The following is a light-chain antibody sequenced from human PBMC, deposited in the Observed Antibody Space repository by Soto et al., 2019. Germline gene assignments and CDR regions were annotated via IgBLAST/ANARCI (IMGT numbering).Light chain of an antibody. Sequence: QSALTQPPSASGSPGQSVTISCTGTSSDVGGYNYVSWYQQHPGKDPKLMISEVSTPPAGVPDRFSGSKSGNTASLTVSGLQAEDEADYYCSSFAGNNNLVFGGGTKLTVL. J-gene: IGLJ2*01. CDR1: SSDVGGYNY. CDR3: SSFAGNNNLV. CDR2: EVS. V-gene: IGLV2-8*01.